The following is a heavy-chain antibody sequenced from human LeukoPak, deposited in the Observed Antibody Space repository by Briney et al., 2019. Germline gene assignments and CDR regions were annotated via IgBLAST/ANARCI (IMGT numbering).Heavy chain of an antibody. D-gene: IGHD3-10*01. Sequence: ASVKVSCKASGYTFTGYYIHWVRQAPGQGLEWMGWIIPDSGGTNFAQRFQGRVTMTRDTSISTAYMELRRLRSDDTAVYFCARGTPGSAEYYQHWGQGTLVTVSS. CDR2: IIPDSGGT. CDR3: ARGTPGSAEYYQH. J-gene: IGHJ1*01. CDR1: GYTFTGYY. V-gene: IGHV1-2*02.